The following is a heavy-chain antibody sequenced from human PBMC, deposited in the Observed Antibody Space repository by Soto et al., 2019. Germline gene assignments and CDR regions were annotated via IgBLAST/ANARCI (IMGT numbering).Heavy chain of an antibody. CDR1: GYTFTSYY. V-gene: IGHV1-46*03. CDR3: ARGVLLWFGELLLSLDY. Sequence: QVQLVQSGAEVKKPGAPVKVSCKAFGYTFTSYYMHWVRQAPGQGLEWMGIINPISGSTNYAQKFQGRVTVTRDTSTSTVYMELSSLRSEDTAVYYCARGVLLWFGELLLSLDYWGQGTLVTVSS. D-gene: IGHD3-10*01. CDR2: INPISGST. J-gene: IGHJ4*02.